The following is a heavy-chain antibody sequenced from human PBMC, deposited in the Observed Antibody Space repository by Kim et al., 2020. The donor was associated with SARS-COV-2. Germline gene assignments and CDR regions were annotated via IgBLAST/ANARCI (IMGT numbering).Heavy chain of an antibody. CDR3: LGGFYFDY. V-gene: IGHV1-3*01. CDR2: IDCGNGNT. Sequence: ASVKVSCKTSGHFFTRDSIHWVRQAPGQGLEWMGGIDCGNGNTIYSQKFQGRVTFTTDTSASTAYMELSSLRSEDSAVYYCLGGFYFDYWCQGTLLTVSS. CDR1: GHFFTRDS. J-gene: IGHJ4*02. D-gene: IGHD3-16*01.